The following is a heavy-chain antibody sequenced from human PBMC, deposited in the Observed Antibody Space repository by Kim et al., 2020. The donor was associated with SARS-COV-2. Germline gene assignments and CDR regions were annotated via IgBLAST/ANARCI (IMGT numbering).Heavy chain of an antibody. CDR2: ISYDGSNK. D-gene: IGHD3-16*01. Sequence: GGSLRLSCAASGFTFSSYGMHWVRQAPGKGLEWVAVISYDGSNKYYADSVKGRFTISRDNSKNTLYLQMNSLRAEDTAVYYCAKDLDPYGGLDYWGQGTMVTVSS. CDR1: GFTFSSYG. J-gene: IGHJ4*02. V-gene: IGHV3-30*18. CDR3: AKDLDPYGGLDY.